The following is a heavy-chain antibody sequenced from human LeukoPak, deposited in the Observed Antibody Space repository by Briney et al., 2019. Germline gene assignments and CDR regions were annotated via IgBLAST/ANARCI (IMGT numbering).Heavy chain of an antibody. Sequence: GGSLRLSCAASGFTFSTYWMHWVRHAPGKGLVWVSQINTDGNSTTYADSVKGRFTVSRDNAKNTLYLQMNSLRAEDTAVYYCAKTLDGDYEFDYWGQGTLVTVSS. D-gene: IGHD4-17*01. CDR2: INTDGNST. CDR1: GFTFSTYW. CDR3: AKTLDGDYEFDY. J-gene: IGHJ4*02. V-gene: IGHV3-74*01.